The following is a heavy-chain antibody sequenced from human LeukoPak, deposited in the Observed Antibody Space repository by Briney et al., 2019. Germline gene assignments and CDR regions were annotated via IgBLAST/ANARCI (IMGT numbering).Heavy chain of an antibody. D-gene: IGHD6-19*01. CDR1: GFTFSSYG. CDR2: ISYDGSNK. CDR3: AKAGVAVAANFDY. V-gene: IGHV3-30*18. J-gene: IGHJ4*02. Sequence: PGRYLRLSCAASGFTFSSYGMHWVRQAPGKGLEWVAVISYDGSNKYYADSVKGRFTISRDNSKNTLYLQMNSLRAEDTAVYYCAKAGVAVAANFDYWGQGTLVTVSS.